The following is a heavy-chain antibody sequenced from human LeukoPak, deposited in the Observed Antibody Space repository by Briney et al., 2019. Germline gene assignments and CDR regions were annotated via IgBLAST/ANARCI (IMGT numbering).Heavy chain of an antibody. CDR3: ARLRTTGTFDY. J-gene: IGHJ4*02. CDR2: ISYDGGNK. V-gene: IGHV3-30-3*01. D-gene: IGHD1-1*01. Sequence: GGSLRLSCAASGFTFSSYAIHWVRQAPGKGLEWVAVISYDGGNKYYADSMKGRFTISRDNAKNSLYLQMNSLRAEDTALYYCARLRTTGTFDYWGQGTLVTVSS. CDR1: GFTFSSYA.